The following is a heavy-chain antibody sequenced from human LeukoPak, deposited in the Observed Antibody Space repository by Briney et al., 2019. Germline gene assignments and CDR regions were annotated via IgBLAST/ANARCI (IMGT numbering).Heavy chain of an antibody. CDR3: AKLEKIGYCSSTSCRYFDY. CDR1: GFXFSSYA. D-gene: IGHD2-2*01. V-gene: IGHV3-23*01. CDR2: ISGSGGST. J-gene: IGHJ4*02. Sequence: GGSLRLSCAASGFXFSSYAIGWVRQAPGKGLDWVSAISGSGGSTYYADSVKGRFTISRDNSKNTLYLQMNSLRAEDTAVYYCAKLEKIGYCSSTSCRYFDYWGQGTLVTVSS.